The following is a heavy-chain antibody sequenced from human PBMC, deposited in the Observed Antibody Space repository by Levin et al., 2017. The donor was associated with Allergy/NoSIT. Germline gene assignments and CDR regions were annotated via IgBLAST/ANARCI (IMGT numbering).Heavy chain of an antibody. Sequence: ASETLSLTCTVSGGSISSGDFYWSWLRQAPGKGPELIGYIFSSGSTYYNPSLKTRVIISIDTSKNQFSLNLNLVTAADTAVDYCARVNDCGISSCYVRTGGDYWGQGTQVTVSS. V-gene: IGHV4-30-4*08. CDR2: IFSSGST. CDR3: ARVNDCGISSCYVRTGGDY. J-gene: IGHJ4*02. CDR1: GGSISSGDFY. D-gene: IGHD2-2*01.